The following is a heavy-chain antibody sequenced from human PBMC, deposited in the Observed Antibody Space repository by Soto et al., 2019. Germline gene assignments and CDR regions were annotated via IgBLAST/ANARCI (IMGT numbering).Heavy chain of an antibody. D-gene: IGHD6-13*01. V-gene: IGHV3-23*01. CDR1: GFTFSSYA. J-gene: IGHJ6*02. CDR2: ISGSGGST. Sequence: GGSLRLSCAASGFTFSSYAMSWVRQAPGKGLEWVSAISGSGGSTYYADSVKGRFTISRDNSKNTLYLQMNSLRAEDTAVYYCAKDKGGWGSSWLWGMDVWGQGTTVTVSS. CDR3: AKDKGGWGSSWLWGMDV.